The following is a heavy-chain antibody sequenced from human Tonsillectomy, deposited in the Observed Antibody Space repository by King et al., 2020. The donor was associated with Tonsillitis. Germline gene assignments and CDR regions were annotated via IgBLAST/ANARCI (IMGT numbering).Heavy chain of an antibody. CDR1: GYTFPDYH. D-gene: IGHD3-3*01. Sequence: QLVQSGAEVKKPGASVKVSCKASGYTFPDYHIHWVRQAPGQGLEWMGWINPNSGVTDYAQKFQGRVTMTRDTSISTAYMDLSRLRSDDTAVYYCARDEEGDCWSAFYFDKWGQGTLVTVSS. J-gene: IGHJ4*02. V-gene: IGHV1-2*02. CDR2: INPNSGVT. CDR3: ARDEEGDCWSAFYFDK.